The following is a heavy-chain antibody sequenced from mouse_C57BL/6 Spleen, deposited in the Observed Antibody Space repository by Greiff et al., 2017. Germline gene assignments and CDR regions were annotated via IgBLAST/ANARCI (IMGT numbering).Heavy chain of an antibody. CDR3: ARDRRYYGSSPIDC. D-gene: IGHD1-1*01. J-gene: IGHJ2*01. V-gene: IGHV5-16*01. CDR1: GFTFSDYY. CDR2: INYDGSST. Sequence: EVHLVESEGGLVQPGSSMKLSCTASGFTFSDYYMAWVRQVPEKGLEWVANINYDGSSTYYLDSLKSRFIISRDNAKNILYLQMSSLKSEDKATYYCARDRRYYGSSPIDCWGQGTTLAFSS.